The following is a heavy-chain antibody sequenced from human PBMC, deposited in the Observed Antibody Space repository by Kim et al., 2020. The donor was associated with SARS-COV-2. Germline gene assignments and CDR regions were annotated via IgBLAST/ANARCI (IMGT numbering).Heavy chain of an antibody. Sequence: ASVKVSCKASGYTFTGYYMHWVRQAPGQGLEWMGWINPNSGGTNYAQKVQGRVTMTRDTSISTAYMELSRLRSDDTAVYYCARLGTKAYYYYYGMDVWGQGTTVTVSS. CDR1: GYTFTGYY. D-gene: IGHD2-8*01. CDR3: ARLGTKAYYYYYGMDV. CDR2: INPNSGGT. V-gene: IGHV1-2*02. J-gene: IGHJ6*02.